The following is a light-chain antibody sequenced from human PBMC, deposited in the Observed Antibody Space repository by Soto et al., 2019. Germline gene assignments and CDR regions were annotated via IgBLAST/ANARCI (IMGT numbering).Light chain of an antibody. CDR1: QSISIW. CDR2: KAS. CDR3: LQDHNYPKT. J-gene: IGKJ1*01. Sequence: DIQMTQSPSTLSGSVGDRVTITCRASQSISIWLAWYQQKPGKAPKILIYKASSLESGVPSRFSGSGSGTDFTLTISSLQSEDFATYYCLQDHNYPKTFGQGTKVDI. V-gene: IGKV1-5*03.